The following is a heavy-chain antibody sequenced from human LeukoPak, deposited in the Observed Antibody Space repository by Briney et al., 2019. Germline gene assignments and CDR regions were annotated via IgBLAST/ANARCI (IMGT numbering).Heavy chain of an antibody. V-gene: IGHV3-74*01. CDR1: GFTFSSYW. J-gene: IGHJ4*02. Sequence: GGSLRLSCAASGFTFSSYWMHWVRQAPGKGLVWVSHINTDGSITNYADSVKGLFTISRDNAKNTLYLQMNSLRAEDTALYYCARDKDWGQGTLVTVSS. CDR3: ARDKD. CDR2: INTDGSIT.